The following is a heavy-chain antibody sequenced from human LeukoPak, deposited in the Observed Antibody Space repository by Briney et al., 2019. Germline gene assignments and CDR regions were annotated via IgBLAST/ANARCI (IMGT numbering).Heavy chain of an antibody. Sequence: GGSLRLSCAASGFTFSSYWMHWVRQVPGKGLVWVARINPGGSSITYADSVKGRFTISRDNSKNSLYLQMNNLRAEDTAVYYCARVPSDYWGQGTLVTVSS. J-gene: IGHJ4*02. CDR3: ARVPSDY. CDR1: GFTFSSYW. CDR2: INPGGSSI. V-gene: IGHV3-74*01.